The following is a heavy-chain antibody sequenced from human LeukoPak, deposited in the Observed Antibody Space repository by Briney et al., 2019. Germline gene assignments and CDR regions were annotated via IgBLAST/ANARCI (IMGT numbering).Heavy chain of an antibody. CDR1: GYSISSGYY. Sequence: SETLSLTCTVSGYSISSGYYWGWIRRPPGKGLEWIGSIYHSGSTYDNPSLKSRVTISVDTSKNQFSLKLSSVTAADTAVYYCARGQGTVTTSFDYWGQGTLVTVSS. CDR3: ARGQGTVTTSFDY. V-gene: IGHV4-38-2*02. D-gene: IGHD4-17*01. J-gene: IGHJ4*02. CDR2: IYHSGST.